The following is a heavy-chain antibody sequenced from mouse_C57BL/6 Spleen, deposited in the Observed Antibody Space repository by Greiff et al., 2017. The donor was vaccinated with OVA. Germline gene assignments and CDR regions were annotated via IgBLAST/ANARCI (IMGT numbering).Heavy chain of an antibody. CDR2: IYPGDGDT. J-gene: IGHJ3*01. Sequence: QVQLKQSGAELVKPGASVKISCKASGYAFSSYWMNWVKQRPGKGLEWIGLIYPGDGDTNYNGKFKGKATLTADKSSSTAYMQLSSLTSEDSAVYFWARRELGAAAYWGQGTLVTVSA. D-gene: IGHD4-1*01. CDR3: ARRELGAAAY. V-gene: IGHV1-80*01. CDR1: GYAFSSYW.